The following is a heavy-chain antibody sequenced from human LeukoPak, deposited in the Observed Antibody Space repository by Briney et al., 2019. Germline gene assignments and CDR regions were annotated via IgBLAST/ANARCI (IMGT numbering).Heavy chain of an antibody. D-gene: IGHD2-2*01. CDR1: KFTFRGYW. V-gene: IGHV3-7*03. Sequence: GGSLRLSCAASKFTFRGYWMSWVRQAPGKGLDWVANIKEDGSEKYYVDSVKGRFTISRDNAKNSLFLQMNSLRAEDTAVYYCAREGIVVAPTAYYYYGLDVWGKGTTVTVSS. J-gene: IGHJ6*04. CDR3: AREGIVVAPTAYYYYGLDV. CDR2: IKEDGSEK.